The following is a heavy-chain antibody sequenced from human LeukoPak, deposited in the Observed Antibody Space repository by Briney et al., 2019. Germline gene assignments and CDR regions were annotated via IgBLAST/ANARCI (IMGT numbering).Heavy chain of an antibody. J-gene: IGHJ4*02. CDR2: ISSSGSTI. Sequence: PGGSLRLSCAASGFTFSDYYMSWIRQAPGKGLEWVSYISSSGSTIYYADSVKGRFISSRDNTKNSLYLQMYSLRAEDTAIYYCARDLRIVSGSYLDYWGQGTLVTVSS. D-gene: IGHD1-26*01. CDR1: GFTFSDYY. V-gene: IGHV3-11*04. CDR3: ARDLRIVSGSYLDY.